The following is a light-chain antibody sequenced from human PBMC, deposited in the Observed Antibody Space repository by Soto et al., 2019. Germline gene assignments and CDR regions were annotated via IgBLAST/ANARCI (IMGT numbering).Light chain of an antibody. CDR3: QQRYNWPRT. V-gene: IGKV3-11*01. CDR2: GAS. J-gene: IGKJ1*01. CDR1: QSVTNY. Sequence: DIVLPQSPATLSLSPGERATLSCRASQSVTNYLVWYQQKPGQAPRLLIHGASNRATGIPARFSGSGSGTDFTLTISSLEPEDFAVYYCQQRYNWPRTFGQGTQVEIK.